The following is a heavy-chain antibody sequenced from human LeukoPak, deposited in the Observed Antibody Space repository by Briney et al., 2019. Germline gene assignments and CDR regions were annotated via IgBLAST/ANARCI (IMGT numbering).Heavy chain of an antibody. CDR3: AREGTAMVLFDY. CDR1: GYTFTSYG. V-gene: IGHV1-18*01. CDR2: ISAYNGNT. J-gene: IGHJ4*02. D-gene: IGHD5-18*01. Sequence: ASMKVSCKASGYTFTSYGISWVRQAPGQGLEWMGWISAYNGNTNYAQKLQGRVTMTTDTSTSTAYMEPRSLRSDDTAVYYCAREGTAMVLFDYWGQGTLVTVSS.